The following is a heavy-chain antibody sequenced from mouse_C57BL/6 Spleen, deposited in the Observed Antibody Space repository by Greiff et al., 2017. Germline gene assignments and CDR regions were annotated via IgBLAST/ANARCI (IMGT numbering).Heavy chain of an antibody. CDR1: GFTFSSYG. CDR3: ARQRGNWDGFAY. CDR2: ISSGGSYT. D-gene: IGHD4-1*01. V-gene: IGHV5-6*01. Sequence: EVQVVESGGDLVKPGGSLKLSCAASGFTFSSYGMSWVRQTPDKRLEWVATISSGGSYTYYPDSVKGRFTISRDNAKNTLYLQMSSLKAEDTAMYYCARQRGNWDGFAYWGQVTLVTVSA. J-gene: IGHJ3*01.